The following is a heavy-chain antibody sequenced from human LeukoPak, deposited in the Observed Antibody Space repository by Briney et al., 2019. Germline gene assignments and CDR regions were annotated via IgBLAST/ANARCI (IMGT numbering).Heavy chain of an antibody. CDR2: ISGGGEST. CDR3: TKTGSSSHSTSADY. J-gene: IGHJ4*01. CDR1: GLSVSSNF. D-gene: IGHD2-2*01. V-gene: IGHV3-23*01. Sequence: PGGSLRLSCAATGLSVSSNFMSWVRQAPGKGLEWVSGISGGGESTYYAVSVRGRFTISRDNPKSTVYLQMNSLRSEDTAVYYCTKTGSSSHSTSADYWGHGTLVTVSA.